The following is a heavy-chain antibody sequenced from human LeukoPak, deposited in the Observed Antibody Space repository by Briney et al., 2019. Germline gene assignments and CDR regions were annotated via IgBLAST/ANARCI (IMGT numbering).Heavy chain of an antibody. D-gene: IGHD1-7*01. CDR3: ARETGNYYFDF. J-gene: IGHJ4*02. CDR2: ISYDGRDK. CDR1: GFTFSSSV. V-gene: IGHV3-30*03. Sequence: GGSLRLSCAASGFTFSSSVMHWLRQAPRKALEWVAAISYDGRDKYFADSVKGRFTISRDNSKNTVDLQVNGLRAEDTAVYYCARETGNYYFDFWGQGTLVTVSS.